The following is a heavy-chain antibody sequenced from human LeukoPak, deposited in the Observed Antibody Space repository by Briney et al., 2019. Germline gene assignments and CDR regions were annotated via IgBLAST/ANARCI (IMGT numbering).Heavy chain of an antibody. J-gene: IGHJ4*02. Sequence: PSESLSLTCTVSGVSISSSNSYRGWIRQPPGTGLEWIGSIYYTGNTYYNASLKSQVSISIDTSKNQFSLRLTSVTAADTAVYYCARQTGSGLFILPGGQGTLVTVSS. CDR3: ARQTGSGLFILP. CDR1: GVSISSSNSY. CDR2: IYYTGNT. D-gene: IGHD3/OR15-3a*01. V-gene: IGHV4-39*01.